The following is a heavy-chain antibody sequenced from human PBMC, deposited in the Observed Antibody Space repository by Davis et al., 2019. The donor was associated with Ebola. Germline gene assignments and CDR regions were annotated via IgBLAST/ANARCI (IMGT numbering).Heavy chain of an antibody. CDR1: GYTFTGYY. J-gene: IGHJ4*02. CDR2: MNPNSGNT. V-gene: IGHV1-8*03. D-gene: IGHD1-26*01. CDR3: ARGWGRDSGSYYYFDY. Sequence: AASVKVSCKASGYTFTGYYMHWVRQAPGQGLEWMGWMNPNSGNTGYAQKFQGRVTITRDTSASTAYMELSSLRSEDTAVYYCARGWGRDSGSYYYFDYWGQGTLVTVSS.